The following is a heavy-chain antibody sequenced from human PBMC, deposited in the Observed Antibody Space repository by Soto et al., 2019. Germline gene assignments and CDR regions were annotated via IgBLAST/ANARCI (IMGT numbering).Heavy chain of an antibody. D-gene: IGHD2-21*01. V-gene: IGHV3-23*01. CDR2: ISGSGGTT. Sequence: GGSLRLSCVASGFTFSSYAMSWVRQAPGKGLEWVSDISGSGGTTYYADSVKGRFTISRDNSKNTLNLQMNSLRAEDTAVYHCAKLRGESSYEAFGIRGQGTLVTVSS. CDR1: GFTFSSYA. J-gene: IGHJ3*02. CDR3: AKLRGESSYEAFGI.